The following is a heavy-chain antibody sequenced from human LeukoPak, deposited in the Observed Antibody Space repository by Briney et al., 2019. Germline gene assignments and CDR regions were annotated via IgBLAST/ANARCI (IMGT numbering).Heavy chain of an antibody. V-gene: IGHV4-59*08. J-gene: IGHJ4*02. CDR1: GVSISSYY. CDR2: IYYSGST. CDR3: ASMYSSSWYYV. Sequence: SETLSLTCTVSGVSISSYYWSWIRQPPGKGLEWIGYIYYSGSTNYNPSLKSRVTISVDTSKNQFSLRLSSVTAADTAVYYCASMYSSSWYYVWGQGTLVTVSS. D-gene: IGHD6-13*01.